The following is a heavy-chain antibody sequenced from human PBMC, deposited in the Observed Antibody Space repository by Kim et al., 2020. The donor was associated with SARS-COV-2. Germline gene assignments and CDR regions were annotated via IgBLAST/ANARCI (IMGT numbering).Heavy chain of an antibody. D-gene: IGHD3-10*01. J-gene: IGHJ4*02. V-gene: IGHV3-23*01. CDR3: AKDRQYLWFGEV. Sequence: GGSLRLSCATSGFNFSTSALSWVRHTPGAGLEWVSGISPRGANKDYADSVKGRFTISRDNSRNTLFLQMNSLRAEDTAVYYCAKDRQYLWFGEVWGQGT. CDR1: GFNFSTSA. CDR2: ISPRGANK.